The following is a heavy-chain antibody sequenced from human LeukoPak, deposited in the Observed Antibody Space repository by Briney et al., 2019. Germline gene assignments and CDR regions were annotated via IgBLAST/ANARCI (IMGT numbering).Heavy chain of an antibody. J-gene: IGHJ4*02. D-gene: IGHD6-6*01. Sequence: ASMKVSCKASGYSFTGYYINWVRQAPGQGLEWMGWMNPNSGNTGYAQKFQGRVTMTRNTSISTAYMELSSLRSEDTAVYYCARGGSSSLDYWGQGTLVTVSS. CDR2: MNPNSGNT. CDR3: ARGGSSSLDY. V-gene: IGHV1-8*02. CDR1: GYSFTGYY.